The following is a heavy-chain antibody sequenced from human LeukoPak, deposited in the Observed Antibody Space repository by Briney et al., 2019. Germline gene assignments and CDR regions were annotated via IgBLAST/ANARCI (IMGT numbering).Heavy chain of an antibody. D-gene: IGHD2-21*02. CDR3: AKDRLLNCRGDCYIFDY. V-gene: IGHV3-23*01. CDR2: ISGSASST. Sequence: GGSLRLSCAASGFTFSNYAMSWVRQAPGKGLEWVSAISGSASSTYHADSVKGRFTISRDNSKNTLYLQVNGLRTEDTAVYYCAKDRLLNCRGDCYIFDYWGQGTVVTVSS. J-gene: IGHJ4*02. CDR1: GFTFSNYA.